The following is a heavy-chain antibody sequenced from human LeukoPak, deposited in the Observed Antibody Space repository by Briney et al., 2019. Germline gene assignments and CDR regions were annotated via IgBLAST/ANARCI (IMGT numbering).Heavy chain of an antibody. CDR3: TRDFWTDY. D-gene: IGHD3/OR15-3a*01. V-gene: IGHV3-7*01. CDR2: IELDGTQK. Sequence: GGSLRLSCAASGFTFSSYEMNWVRQAPGRGLEWVANIELDGTQKNYIQSVRGRFTISRDNARNFLYLQLSSLRAEDTAVYYCTRDFWTDYWGQGTLVTVSS. CDR1: GFTFSSYE. J-gene: IGHJ4*02.